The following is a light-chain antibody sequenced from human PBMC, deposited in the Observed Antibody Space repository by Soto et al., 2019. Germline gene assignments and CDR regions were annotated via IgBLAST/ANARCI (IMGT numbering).Light chain of an antibody. Sequence: QSVLTQPASVSGSPGQSITISCTGSSSDIGSYNLVSWYQQHPGKAPKLMIYEGSKRPSGVSNRFSGSKPGNTASLTISGLQADDEADYYCCSHVGRSTLLFGGGTKLTVL. CDR2: EGS. CDR3: CSHVGRSTLL. V-gene: IGLV2-23*01. CDR1: SSDIGSYNL. J-gene: IGLJ3*02.